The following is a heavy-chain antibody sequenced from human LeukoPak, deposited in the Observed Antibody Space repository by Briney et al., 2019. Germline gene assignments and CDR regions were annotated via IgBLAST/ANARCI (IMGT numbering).Heavy chain of an antibody. J-gene: IGHJ4*02. D-gene: IGHD5-18*01. Sequence: PGGSPRLSCAASGFTFDDYAMHWVRQAPGKGLEWVSGISWNSGNIGYADSVKGRFTISRDNAKNSLYLQMNSLRAEDTALYYCAKALYSYGPFDYWGQGTLVTVSS. CDR1: GFTFDDYA. CDR3: AKALYSYGPFDY. V-gene: IGHV3-9*01. CDR2: ISWNSGNI.